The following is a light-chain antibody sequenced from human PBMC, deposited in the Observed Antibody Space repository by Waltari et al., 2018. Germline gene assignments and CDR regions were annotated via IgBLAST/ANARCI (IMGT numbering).Light chain of an antibody. V-gene: IGKV3-20*01. CDR3: QQYVSSLWT. CDR1: QSVSSSY. CDR2: GAS. J-gene: IGKJ1*01. Sequence: ERVLTQSPGSLSLSPGERATLSCRASQSVSSSYLAGYQQKLGQAPRLLIYGASNRATGIPDRFSGSGSGTDFTLTISRLEPEDFAVYYCQQYVSSLWTFGQGTKVEIK.